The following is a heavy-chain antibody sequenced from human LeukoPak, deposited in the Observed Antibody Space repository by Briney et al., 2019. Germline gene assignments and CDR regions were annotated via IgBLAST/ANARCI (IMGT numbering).Heavy chain of an antibody. CDR2: INHSGST. D-gene: IGHD5-12*01. CDR3: ARARAVATIAREAYYFDY. CDR1: GGSFSGYY. V-gene: IGHV4-34*01. J-gene: IGHJ4*02. Sequence: SETLSLTCAVYGGSFSGYYWSWIRQPPGKGLEWIGEINHSGSTNYSPSLKSRVTISVDTSKNQFSLRLSSVTAADTAVYYCARARAVATIAREAYYFDYWGQGTLVTVSS.